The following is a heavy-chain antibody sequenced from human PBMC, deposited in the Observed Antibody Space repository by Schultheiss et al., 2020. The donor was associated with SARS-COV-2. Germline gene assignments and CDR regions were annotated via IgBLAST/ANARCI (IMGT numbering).Heavy chain of an antibody. V-gene: IGHV1-69*04. D-gene: IGHD3-22*01. J-gene: IGHJ3*02. CDR3: ARSGYYDSSGSQEDAFDI. Sequence: SVKVSCKASGVTFSSYAISWVRQAPGQGLEWMGRIIPILGIANYAQKFQGRVTITADKSTSTAYMELSSLRSEDTAVYYCARSGYYDSSGSQEDAFDIWGQGTMVTVSS. CDR2: IIPILGIA. CDR1: GVTFSSYA.